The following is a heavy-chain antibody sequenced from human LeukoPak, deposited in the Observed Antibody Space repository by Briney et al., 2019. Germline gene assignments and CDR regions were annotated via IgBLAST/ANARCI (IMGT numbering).Heavy chain of an antibody. V-gene: IGHV3-23*01. CDR2: ITGLSTNS. CDR3: ARLERDVLGFLEWSQDAFDI. Sequence: PGGSLRLSCAASGFTFGSSAMTWVRQPPGKGLEWVSSITGLSTNSYYADSVKGRFTISRDNSRTTLYLQMNSLRAEDTAVYYCARLERDVLGFLEWSQDAFDIWGQGTMVTVSS. J-gene: IGHJ3*02. D-gene: IGHD3-3*01. CDR1: GFTFGSSA.